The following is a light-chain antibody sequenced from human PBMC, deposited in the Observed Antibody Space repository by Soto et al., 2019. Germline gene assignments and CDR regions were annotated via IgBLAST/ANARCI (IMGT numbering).Light chain of an antibody. CDR3: QQYHIWPPWT. Sequence: EIVLTQSPASLSLSPGERATLSCRASQSVSSHLAWFQQRPGQAPRLLIYGASNRATGIPARFGGSGSGTNFTLTISSLEPEDFAVYYCQQYHIWPPWTSGQGTKVELK. CDR1: QSVSSH. CDR2: GAS. J-gene: IGKJ1*01. V-gene: IGKV3-11*01.